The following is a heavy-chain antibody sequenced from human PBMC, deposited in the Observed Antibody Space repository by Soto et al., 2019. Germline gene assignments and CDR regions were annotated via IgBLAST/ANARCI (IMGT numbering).Heavy chain of an antibody. CDR1: GYTFTSYG. CDR2: ISAHNGNT. Sequence: QVHLVQSGAEVKKPGASVNVSCKASGYTFTSYGITWVRQAPGQGLERMGWISAHNGNTDYAQKLQGRVIGTRDTSTSTAYMELRSLISDDTAVYYCGRGRYGDYGGQGARVTVSS. D-gene: IGHD1-1*01. CDR3: GRGRYGDY. J-gene: IGHJ4*02. V-gene: IGHV1-18*01.